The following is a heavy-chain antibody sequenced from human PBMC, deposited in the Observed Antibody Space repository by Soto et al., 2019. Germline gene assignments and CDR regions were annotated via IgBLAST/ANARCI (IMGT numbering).Heavy chain of an antibody. J-gene: IGHJ4*02. V-gene: IGHV1-18*01. CDR1: GYTFTNYG. CDR3: ARFSAGTVDY. Sequence: ASVKVSCKASGYTFTNYGITWVRQAPGQGLEWMGWISPYNGNTNYAQKFQGRVTMTTDTSTSTAYMELRSLRSDDTAVFYCARFSAGTVDYWGQGTLVTVS. CDR2: ISPYNGNT. D-gene: IGHD1-1*01.